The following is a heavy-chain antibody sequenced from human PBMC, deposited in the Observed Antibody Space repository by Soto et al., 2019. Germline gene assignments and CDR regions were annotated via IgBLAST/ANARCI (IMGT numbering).Heavy chain of an antibody. Sequence: PSETLSLTSTVSGGSISSSSNYWGWIRQPPGKGLEWIGRIYYSGSTYYNTCLKSRVTIFVDTSNNQFSLKLSSVTATDTTVYYCARHLGPTTVTTTDNWFDPWGQGTLVT. V-gene: IGHV4-39*01. CDR3: ARHLGPTTVTTTDNWFDP. D-gene: IGHD4-17*01. CDR1: GGSISSSSNY. J-gene: IGHJ5*02. CDR2: IYYSGST.